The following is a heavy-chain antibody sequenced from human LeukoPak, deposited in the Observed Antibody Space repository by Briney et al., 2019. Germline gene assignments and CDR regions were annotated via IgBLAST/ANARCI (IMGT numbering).Heavy chain of an antibody. CDR1: GITFSTYW. V-gene: IGHV3-74*01. CDR3: AKRGYSYGFLVNYFDY. D-gene: IGHD5-18*01. J-gene: IGHJ4*02. CDR2: INSEGSTI. Sequence: PGGSLRLSCAGSGITFSTYWMHWVRQAPGKGLVWVSRINSEGSTISYADSVKGRFTISRDNSKNTLYLQMNSLRAEDTAVYYCAKRGYSYGFLVNYFDYWGQGTLVTVSS.